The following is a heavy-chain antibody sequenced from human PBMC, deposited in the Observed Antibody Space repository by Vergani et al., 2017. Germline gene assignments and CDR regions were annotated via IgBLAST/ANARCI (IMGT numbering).Heavy chain of an antibody. V-gene: IGHV4-39*01. D-gene: IGHD3-22*01. CDR1: GGSITYGAFY. CDR2: IYYSENK. Sequence: QVQLQESGPGLVKPSETLSLTCTVSGGSITYGAFYWGWIRQSPGKGLEWIGSIYYSENKFYNPSLESRVTLSIDTTKNQFSLKLSSVTAADTAVYYCASSPYYYDSSGLFDYWGQGTLVTVSS. J-gene: IGHJ4*02. CDR3: ASSPYYYDSSGLFDY.